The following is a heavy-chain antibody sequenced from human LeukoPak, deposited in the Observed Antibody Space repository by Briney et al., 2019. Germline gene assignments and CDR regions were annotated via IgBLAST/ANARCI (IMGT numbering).Heavy chain of an antibody. Sequence: SETLSLTCTVSGGSISSYYWSWIRQPPGKGLEWIGFIYYSGSTNYNPSLKSRVTISVDTSKNQFSLKLSSVTAADTAVYYCARAANIAAAGGMGTFGYWGQGTLVTVSS. CDR3: ARAANIAAAGGMGTFGY. J-gene: IGHJ4*02. CDR1: GGSISSYY. CDR2: IYYSGST. D-gene: IGHD6-13*01. V-gene: IGHV4-59*01.